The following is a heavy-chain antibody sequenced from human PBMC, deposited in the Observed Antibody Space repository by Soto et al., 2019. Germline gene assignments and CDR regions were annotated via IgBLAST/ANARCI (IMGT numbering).Heavy chain of an antibody. V-gene: IGHV1-69*13. Sequence: SVKVSCKASGGTFSSYAISWVRQAPGRGLEWMGGIIPIFGTANYAQKFQGRVTITADESTSTAYMELSSLRSEDTAVYYCASWSGSSPYAFDIWGQGTMVTVSS. CDR3: ASWSGSSPYAFDI. J-gene: IGHJ3*02. D-gene: IGHD1-26*01. CDR2: IIPIFGTA. CDR1: GGTFSSYA.